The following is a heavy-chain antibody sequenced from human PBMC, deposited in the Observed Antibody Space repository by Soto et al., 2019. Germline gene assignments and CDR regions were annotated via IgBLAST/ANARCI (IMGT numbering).Heavy chain of an antibody. CDR2: MNPNSGNT. CDR3: ARSQSGYDYYYYYMDV. CDR1: GYTFTSYD. Sequence: ASVKVSCKASGYTFTSYDINWVRQATGQGLEWMGWMNPNSGNTGYAQKFQGRVTMTRNTSISTAYMELSSLRSEDTAVYYCARSQSGYDYYYYYMDVWGKGTTVTVSS. V-gene: IGHV1-8*01. J-gene: IGHJ6*03. D-gene: IGHD5-12*01.